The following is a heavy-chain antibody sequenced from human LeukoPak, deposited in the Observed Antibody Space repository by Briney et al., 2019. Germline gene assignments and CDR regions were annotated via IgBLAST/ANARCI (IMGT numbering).Heavy chain of an antibody. Sequence: SETLSLTCTVSGGSISSSNYYWGWIRQPPGKGLEWIGSIYYSGSTYYNPSLKSRVTISGDTSKNQFSLKLSSVTAADTAVYYCARVAMVAASGPLIYYFDYWGQGTLVTVSS. CDR2: IYYSGST. V-gene: IGHV4-39*07. CDR1: GGSISSSNYY. CDR3: ARVAMVAASGPLIYYFDY. J-gene: IGHJ4*02. D-gene: IGHD2-15*01.